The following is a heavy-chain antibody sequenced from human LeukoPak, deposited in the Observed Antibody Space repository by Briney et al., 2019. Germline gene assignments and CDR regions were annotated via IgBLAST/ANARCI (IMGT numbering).Heavy chain of an antibody. Sequence: ASVKVSCKTSGYTFTTDGISWVRQAPGQGVEWMGWISTYNANTKYAQKFQGRVAMTTDTSTSTAYMELRNLRFDDTAFYYCARVISSSWYHHDHWGQGTLVTVSS. D-gene: IGHD6-13*01. V-gene: IGHV1-18*01. CDR1: GYTFTTDG. CDR3: ARVISSSWYHHDH. J-gene: IGHJ4*02. CDR2: ISTYNANT.